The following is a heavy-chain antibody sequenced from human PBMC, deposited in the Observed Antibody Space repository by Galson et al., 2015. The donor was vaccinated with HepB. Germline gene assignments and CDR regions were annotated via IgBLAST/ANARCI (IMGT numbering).Heavy chain of an antibody. Sequence: SVKVSCKASGGAFRNYAIIWVRQAPGQGLEWMGGIIPIFGTPNYAQTFQGRVTISADTSTNIVYMALSSLRSDDTAMYYCARGTDYDYFWGTSRSKYYFDFWGQGTLVTVSS. CDR2: IIPIFGTP. V-gene: IGHV1-69*06. J-gene: IGHJ4*02. CDR3: ARGTDYDYFWGTSRSKYYFDF. D-gene: IGHD3-16*02. CDR1: GGAFRNYA.